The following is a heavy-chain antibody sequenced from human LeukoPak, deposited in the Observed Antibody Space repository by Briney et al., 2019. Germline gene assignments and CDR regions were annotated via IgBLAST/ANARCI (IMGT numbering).Heavy chain of an antibody. J-gene: IGHJ4*02. D-gene: IGHD3-16*01. CDR3: AKDVIWGRTRSRENAKFDY. CDR2: IGSIGSTT. V-gene: IGHV3-11*01. Sequence: GGSLRLSCGVSGFTFSDYYMSWIRQAPGKGLEWVSYIGSIGSTTYYADSVKGRFTISRDNSKNTLYLQMNSLRAEDTAVYYCAKDVIWGRTRSRENAKFDYWGQGTLVTVSS. CDR1: GFTFSDYY.